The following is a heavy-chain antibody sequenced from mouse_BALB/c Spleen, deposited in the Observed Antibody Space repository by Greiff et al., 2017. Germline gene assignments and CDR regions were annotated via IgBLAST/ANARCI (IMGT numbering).Heavy chain of an antibody. J-gene: IGHJ2*01. Sequence: VQLQQPGAELVKPGASVKLSCKASGYTFTSYWMHWVKQRPGQGLEWIGEIDPSDSYTNYNQKFKGKATLTVDKSSSTAYMQLSSLTSEDSAVYYCAPLLGYYFDYWGQGTTLTVSS. CDR1: GYTFTSYW. V-gene: IGHV1-69*02. D-gene: IGHD2-1*01. CDR2: IDPSDSYT. CDR3: APLLGYYFDY.